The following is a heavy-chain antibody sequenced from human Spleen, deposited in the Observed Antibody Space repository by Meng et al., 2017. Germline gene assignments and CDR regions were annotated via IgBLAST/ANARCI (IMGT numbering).Heavy chain of an antibody. CDR3: ARLISSSIKDY. CDR1: GFTFSSYS. D-gene: IGHD6-13*01. CDR2: ISSSSSYI. V-gene: IGHV3-21*01. Sequence: GESLKISCAASGFTFSSYSMNWVRQAPGKGLEWVSSISSSSSYIYYADSMKGRFTISRDNAKNSLYLQMNSLRAEDTAVYYCARLISSSIKDYWGQGTLVTVSS. J-gene: IGHJ4*02.